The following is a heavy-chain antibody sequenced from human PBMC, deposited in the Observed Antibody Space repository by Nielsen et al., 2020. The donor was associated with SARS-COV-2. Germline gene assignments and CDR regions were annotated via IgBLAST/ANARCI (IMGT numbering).Heavy chain of an antibody. CDR3: ARETIDLSSSFVDN. D-gene: IGHD6-6*01. V-gene: IGHV3-23*01. CDR2: ISGAGRST. J-gene: IGHJ4*02. CDR1: GFTFSSYG. Sequence: GGSLRLSCAASGFTFSSYGMSWVRQAPGKGLEWVAHISGAGRSTDYADSVKGRFTISRDNSKDTLYLQMHGLRAEDTAIYYCARETIDLSSSFVDNWGQGTLVTVSP.